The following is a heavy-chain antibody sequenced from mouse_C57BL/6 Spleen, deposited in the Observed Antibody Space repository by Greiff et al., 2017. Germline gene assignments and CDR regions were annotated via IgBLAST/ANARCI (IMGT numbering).Heavy chain of an antibody. CDR2: INYDGSST. V-gene: IGHV5-16*01. CDR3: ARDDYYGSYWYFDV. Sequence: EVHLVESEGGLVQPGSSMKLSCTASGFTFSDYYMAWVRQVPEKGLEWVANINYDGSSTYYLDSLKGRFNISRDNAKNIIYLQMSSLKSEDTATYYCARDDYYGSYWYFDVWGTGTTVTVSS. D-gene: IGHD1-1*01. J-gene: IGHJ1*03. CDR1: GFTFSDYY.